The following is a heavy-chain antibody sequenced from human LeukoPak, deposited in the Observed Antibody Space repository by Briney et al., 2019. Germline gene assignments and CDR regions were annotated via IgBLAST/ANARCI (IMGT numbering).Heavy chain of an antibody. D-gene: IGHD3-10*01. CDR3: ARENDGSGSWTMTYYYYYYMDV. CDR2: IDHSGST. J-gene: IGHJ6*03. V-gene: IGHV4-38-2*02. Sequence: SETLSLTCSVSGYSISSGHYWGWIRPPPGKGLEWIGSIDHSGSTYYNPSLKSRVTISVDTSKNQFSLRLSSVTAADTAVYYCARENDGSGSWTMTYYYYYYMDVWGKGTTVTVSS. CDR1: GYSISSGHY.